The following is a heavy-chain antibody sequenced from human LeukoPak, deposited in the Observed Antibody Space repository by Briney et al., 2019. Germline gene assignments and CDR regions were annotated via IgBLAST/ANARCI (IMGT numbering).Heavy chain of an antibody. J-gene: IGHJ4*02. CDR1: GGTFSSYA. CDR3: ARGGVYGSGPFDY. CDR2: IIPIFGTA. Sequence: SAKVSCKASGGTFSSYAISWVRQAPGQGLEWMGRIIPIFGTANYAQKFQGRVTITTDESTSTAYMELSSLRSEDTAVYYCARGGVYGSGPFDYWGQGTLVTVSS. D-gene: IGHD3-10*01. V-gene: IGHV1-69*05.